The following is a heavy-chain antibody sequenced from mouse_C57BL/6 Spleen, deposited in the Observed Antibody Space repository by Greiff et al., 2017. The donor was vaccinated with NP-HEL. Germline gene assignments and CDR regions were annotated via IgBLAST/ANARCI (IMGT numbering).Heavy chain of an antibody. V-gene: IGHV1-15*01. J-gene: IGHJ2*01. D-gene: IGHD1-2*01. CDR3: TRITTAGVY. Sequence: VQLQQSGAELVRPGASVTLSCKASGYTFTDYEMHWVKQTPVHGLEWIGAIDPETGGTAYNQKFKGKAILTADKSSSTAYMELRSLTSEDSAVYYCTRITTAGVYWGQGTTLTVSS. CDR2: IDPETGGT. CDR1: GYTFTDYE.